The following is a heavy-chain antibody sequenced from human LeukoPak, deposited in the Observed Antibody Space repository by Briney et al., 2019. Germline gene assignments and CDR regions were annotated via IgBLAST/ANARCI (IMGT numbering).Heavy chain of an antibody. V-gene: IGHV1-46*01. J-gene: IGHJ4*02. CDR1: GYTFTSYY. Sequence: ASVKVSCKASGYTFTSYYMHWVRQAPGQGLEWMGIINPSGGSTSYAQKFQGRVTMTRDMSTSTVYMELSSLRSEDTAVYYCARDAHQYSSGWYVSAFDIWGQGTLVTVSS. D-gene: IGHD6-19*01. CDR3: ARDAHQYSSGWYVSAFDI. CDR2: INPSGGST.